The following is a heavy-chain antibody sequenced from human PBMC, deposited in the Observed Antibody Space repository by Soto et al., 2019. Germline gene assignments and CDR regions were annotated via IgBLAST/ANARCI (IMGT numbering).Heavy chain of an antibody. D-gene: IGHD2-15*01. CDR2: INSDESSK. CDR1: GFTFSSYW. J-gene: IGHJ4*02. V-gene: IGHV3-74*01. CDR3: ARAGGGNANFDY. Sequence: EVQLVESGGDLVQPGGSLRLSCEASGFTFSSYWMHWVRQAPGKGPVWVSRINSDESSKTYADSVKGRFTISRDNAKNTLYLQMNSLRAEYTAVYYGARAGGGNANFDYWGQGTLVTVSS.